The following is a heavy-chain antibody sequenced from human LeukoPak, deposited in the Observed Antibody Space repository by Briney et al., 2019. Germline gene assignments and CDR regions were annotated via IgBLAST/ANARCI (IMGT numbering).Heavy chain of an antibody. Sequence: GGSLRHSCAASGFTFSKSWMGWVRQAPGKGLEWVGRTKSNTDGGTTDYAAPVKGRFTISRDDSKNTLYIQMNSLKTEDTAVYYCSTKGGYEGLADYWGQGTLVTVSS. D-gene: IGHD5-12*01. V-gene: IGHV3-15*01. J-gene: IGHJ4*02. CDR1: GFTFSKSW. CDR3: STKGGYEGLADY. CDR2: TKSNTDGGTT.